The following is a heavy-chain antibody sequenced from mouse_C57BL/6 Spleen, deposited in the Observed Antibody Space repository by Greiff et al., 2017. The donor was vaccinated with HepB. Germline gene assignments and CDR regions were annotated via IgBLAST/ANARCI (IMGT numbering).Heavy chain of an antibody. J-gene: IGHJ1*03. CDR1: GFTFSDYG. CDR3: ASLPLLLRFRQGYFDV. D-gene: IGHD1-1*01. CDR2: ISSGSSTI. Sequence: EVKVVESGGGLVKPGGSLKLSCAASGFTFSDYGMHWVRQAPEKGLEWVAYISSGSSTIYYADTVKGRFTISRDNAKNALFLQMTSLRSEDTAMYYCASLPLLLRFRQGYFDVWGTGTTVTVSS. V-gene: IGHV5-17*01.